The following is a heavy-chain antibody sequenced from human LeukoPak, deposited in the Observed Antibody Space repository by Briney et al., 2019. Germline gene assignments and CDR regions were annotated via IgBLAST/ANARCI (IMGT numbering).Heavy chain of an antibody. Sequence: GGSLRLSCAASGFTFSSYAMHWVRQAPGKGLEWVVVISYDGSNKYYADSVKGRFTISRDNSKNTLYLQMNSLRAEDTAVYYCARERSIAAAGPFDYWGQGTLVTVSS. CDR2: ISYDGSNK. CDR1: GFTFSSYA. CDR3: ARERSIAAAGPFDY. V-gene: IGHV3-30-3*01. D-gene: IGHD6-13*01. J-gene: IGHJ4*02.